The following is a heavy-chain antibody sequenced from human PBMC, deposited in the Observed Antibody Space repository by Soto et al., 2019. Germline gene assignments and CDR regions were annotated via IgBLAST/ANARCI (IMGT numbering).Heavy chain of an antibody. Sequence: LSLTCTVSGGSISSYYWSWIRRPPGKGLGWIGYIYNSGSTHSNPSLQSRVTISVDTSKNQFSLKLSSVTAADTGIYYCARARITMVREVIKYNMDVWGQGTTVTVS. V-gene: IGHV4-59*01. CDR2: IYNSGST. CDR3: ARARITMVREVIKYNMDV. CDR1: GGSISSYY. D-gene: IGHD3-10*01. J-gene: IGHJ6*02.